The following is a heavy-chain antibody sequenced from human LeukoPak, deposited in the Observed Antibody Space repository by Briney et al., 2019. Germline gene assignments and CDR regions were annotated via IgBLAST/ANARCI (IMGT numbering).Heavy chain of an antibody. Sequence: PSETLSLTCIVSGGSINNHYWTWIRQTPGKGLEWIGDIHYTGTTKFNPSLKSRVTISVDTSKNQISLRLNSVTAADTAVYYCARGLWDNGDRFDYWGQGTLVPVSS. CDR2: IHYTGTT. CDR3: ARGLWDNGDRFDY. CDR1: GGSINNHY. J-gene: IGHJ4*02. V-gene: IGHV4-59*11. D-gene: IGHD4-17*01.